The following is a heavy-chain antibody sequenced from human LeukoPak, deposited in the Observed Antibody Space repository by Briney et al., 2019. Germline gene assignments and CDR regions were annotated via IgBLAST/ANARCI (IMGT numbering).Heavy chain of an antibody. V-gene: IGHV3-7*03. Sequence: GGSLTLSCAASGFTFSSYWMNWARQAPGKGLEWVASINHNGNVNYYVDSVKGRFTISRDNAKNSLYLQMSNLRAEDTAVYFCARGGSLDVWGQGATVTVSS. CDR2: INHNGNVN. D-gene: IGHD2-15*01. CDR3: ARGGSLDV. CDR1: GFTFSSYW. J-gene: IGHJ6*02.